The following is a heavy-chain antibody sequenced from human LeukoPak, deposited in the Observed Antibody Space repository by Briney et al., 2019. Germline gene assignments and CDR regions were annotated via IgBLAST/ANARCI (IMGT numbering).Heavy chain of an antibody. V-gene: IGHV3-23*01. CDR2: ISADSATT. Sequence: AGGSLRLSCAASGFNFGSYSMTWVRQAPGKGLEWVSVISADSATTFYADSVKGRFAISRDNAKNSVYLQMNSLRAEDTAVYYCAREQTGTDIWGQGTMVTVSS. CDR3: AREQTGTDI. J-gene: IGHJ3*02. D-gene: IGHD1-1*01. CDR1: GFNFGSYS.